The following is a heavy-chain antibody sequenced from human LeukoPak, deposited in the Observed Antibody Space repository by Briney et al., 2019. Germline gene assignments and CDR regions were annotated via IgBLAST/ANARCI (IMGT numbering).Heavy chain of an antibody. Sequence: HGGSLRLSYAASGFTFSSYSMNWVRQAPGKGLEWVSSISSSSSYIYYADSVKGRFTISRDNAKNSLYLQMNSLRAEDTAVYYCARDRGLGTFDYWGQGTLVTVSS. CDR3: ARDRGLGTFDY. V-gene: IGHV3-21*01. CDR2: ISSSSSYI. J-gene: IGHJ4*02. CDR1: GFTFSSYS. D-gene: IGHD1-1*01.